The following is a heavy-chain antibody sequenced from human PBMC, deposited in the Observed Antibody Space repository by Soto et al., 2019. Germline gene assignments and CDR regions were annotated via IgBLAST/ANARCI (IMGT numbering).Heavy chain of an antibody. V-gene: IGHV4-34*01. CDR3: ARKLAGYYYYYYGMDV. Sequence: SETLSLTCAVYGGSFSGYYWSWIRQPPGKGLEWIGEINHSGSTNYNPPLKSRVTISVDTSKNQFSLKLSSVTAADTAVYYCARKLAGYYYYYYGMDVWGQGTTVTV. CDR2: INHSGST. CDR1: GGSFSGYY. J-gene: IGHJ6*02.